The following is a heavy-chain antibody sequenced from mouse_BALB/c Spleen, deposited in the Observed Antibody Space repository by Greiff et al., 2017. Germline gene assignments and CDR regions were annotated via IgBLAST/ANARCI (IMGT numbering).Heavy chain of an antibody. CDR3: ARDYGYFDV. Sequence: EVHLVESGGGLVQPGGSRKLSCAASGFTFSSFGMHWVRQAPEKGLEWVAYISSGSSTIYYADTVKGRVTISSDNPKNTLFLQMTSLRSEDTAMYYCARDYGYFDVWGAGTTVTVSS. J-gene: IGHJ1*01. CDR1: GFTFSSFG. D-gene: IGHD1-1*02. V-gene: IGHV5-17*02. CDR2: ISSGSSTI.